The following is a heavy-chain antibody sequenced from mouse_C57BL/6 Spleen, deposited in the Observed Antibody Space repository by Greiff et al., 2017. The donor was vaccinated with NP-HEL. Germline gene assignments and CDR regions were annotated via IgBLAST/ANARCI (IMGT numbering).Heavy chain of an antibody. V-gene: IGHV1-62-2*01. CDR3: ARHEEEYGNYFYYFDY. D-gene: IGHD2-10*02. J-gene: IGHJ2*01. CDR1: GYTFTEYT. CDR2: FYPGSGSI. Sequence: VHLVESGAELVKPGASVKLSCKASGYTFTEYTIHWVKQRSGQGLEWIGWFYPGSGSIKYNEKFKDKATLTADKSSSTVYMELSRLTSEDSAVYFCARHEEEYGNYFYYFDYWGQGTTLTVSS.